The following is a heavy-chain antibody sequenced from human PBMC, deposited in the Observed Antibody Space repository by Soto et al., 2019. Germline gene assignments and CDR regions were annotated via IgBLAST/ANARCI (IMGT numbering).Heavy chain of an antibody. D-gene: IGHD6-6*01. CDR1: GFTFSSYS. CDR2: ISSSRSTI. CDR3: ARSSSSNYYYYYMDV. J-gene: IGHJ6*03. Sequence: EVQLVESGGGLVQPGGSLRLSCAASGFTFSSYSMNWVRQAPGKGLEWVSYISSSRSTIYYADSVKGRFTISRDNAKNSLYLQMNSLKDEDTAVYYCARSSSSNYYYYYMDVWGKGTTVTVSS. V-gene: IGHV3-48*02.